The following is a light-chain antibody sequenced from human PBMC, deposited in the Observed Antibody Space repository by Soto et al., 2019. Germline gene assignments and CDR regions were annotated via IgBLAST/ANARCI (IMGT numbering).Light chain of an antibody. Sequence: DIQLTQSPSTLSASVGDRVTITCRASQSINSWLAWYQQMPGKAPKLLIYKASSLDTGVPSRFSGTGPGTEFTLSISSLQPDDFATNYCQQYNTWWTFGQGTKVEIK. J-gene: IGKJ1*01. CDR3: QQYNTWWT. CDR1: QSINSW. CDR2: KAS. V-gene: IGKV1-5*03.